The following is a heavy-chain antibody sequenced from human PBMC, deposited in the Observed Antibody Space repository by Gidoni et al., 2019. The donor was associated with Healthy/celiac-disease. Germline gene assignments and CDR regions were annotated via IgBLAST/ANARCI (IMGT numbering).Heavy chain of an antibody. Sequence: QVQLVQSGAEVKKPGASVKVSCKASGYTFTSYAMHWVRQAPGQRLEWMGWINAGNGNTKYSQKFQGRVTITRDTSASTAYMELSSLRSEDTAVYYCARSSTYYYDSSGYYPRGGFCDYWGQGTLVTVSS. CDR1: GYTFTSYA. CDR2: INAGNGNT. V-gene: IGHV1-3*01. D-gene: IGHD3-22*01. CDR3: ARSSTYYYDSSGYYPRGGFCDY. J-gene: IGHJ4*02.